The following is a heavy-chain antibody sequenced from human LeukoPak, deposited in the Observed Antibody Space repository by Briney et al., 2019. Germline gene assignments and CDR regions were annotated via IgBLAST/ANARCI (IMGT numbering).Heavy chain of an antibody. CDR2: IYHSGST. D-gene: IGHD6-19*01. CDR3: ARAQWLVPVGWFDP. CDR1: SYSISSGYY. Sequence: SETLSLTCTVSSYSISSGYYWGWIRQPPGKGLEWIGSIYHSGSTYYNPSLKSRVTISVDTSKNQFSLKLSSVTAADTAVYYCARAQWLVPVGWFDPWGQGTLVTVSS. V-gene: IGHV4-38-2*02. J-gene: IGHJ5*02.